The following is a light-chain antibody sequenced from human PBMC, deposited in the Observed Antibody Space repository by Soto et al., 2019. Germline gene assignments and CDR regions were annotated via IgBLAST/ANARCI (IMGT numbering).Light chain of an antibody. CDR1: KAVNNY. CDR2: AAS. V-gene: IGKV1-27*01. J-gene: IGKJ3*01. CDR3: QKYNNGPPAT. Sequence: DIQMTQSPSSLSASVGDGVTITCRASKAVNNYLAWYQQKPGRAPKLLIYAASTLQSGVPSRFSGGGSWTEFTLTISSLQPEDVATYYCQKYNNGPPATFGPGTKV.